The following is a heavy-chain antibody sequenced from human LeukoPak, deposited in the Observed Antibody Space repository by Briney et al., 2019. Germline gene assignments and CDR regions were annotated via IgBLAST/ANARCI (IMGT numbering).Heavy chain of an antibody. CDR3: ARRGCSGGHCYLIDY. J-gene: IGHJ4*02. CDR1: GFPFSRYS. V-gene: IGHV3-48*01. D-gene: IGHD2-15*01. Sequence: AGGSLKLSCAASGFPFSRYSMNWVRQAPGKGLEWVSYISSSSSTIYYADSVKGRFTISRDNAENSLYLQMNSLRAEDTAVYYCARRGCSGGHCYLIDYWGQGTLVTVSS. CDR2: ISSSSSTI.